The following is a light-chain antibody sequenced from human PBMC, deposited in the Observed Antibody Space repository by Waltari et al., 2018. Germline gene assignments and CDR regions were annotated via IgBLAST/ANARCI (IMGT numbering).Light chain of an antibody. Sequence: SYELTQPPSVSVSPGQTARITCSGDELPRQYAYCYQQRPGQAPFLMIYQDTQRPSEIPERFSGSSSGTTVTLTISEVQAEDEADYYCQSADGSGTYVVFGGGTKLTVL. J-gene: IGLJ2*01. CDR3: QSADGSGTYVV. CDR2: QDT. V-gene: IGLV3-25*03. CDR1: ELPRQY.